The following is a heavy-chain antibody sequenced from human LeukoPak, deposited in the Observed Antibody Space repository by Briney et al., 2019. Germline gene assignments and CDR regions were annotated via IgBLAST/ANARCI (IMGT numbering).Heavy chain of an antibody. J-gene: IGHJ6*02. V-gene: IGHV3-53*01. Sequence: PGRCLRLSCAASGLTVSSKYMTWVRHAPRKWLEWVSIIYSGGSTYYADSVKGRFTISRDTSKNTLNLQMNSLRAEDTAVYYCAMNTDYYYGMDVWGQGTTVTVSS. CDR3: AMNTDYYYGMDV. D-gene: IGHD1/OR15-1a*01. CDR2: IYSGGST. CDR1: GLTVSSKY.